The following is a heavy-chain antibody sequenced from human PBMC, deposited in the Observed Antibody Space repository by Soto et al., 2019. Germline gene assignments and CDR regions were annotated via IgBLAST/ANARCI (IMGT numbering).Heavy chain of an antibody. CDR2: ISAYNGNT. D-gene: IGHD4-17*01. Sequence: ASAKVSCKASGYTFTSYGISWVRQDPGQGLEWMGWISAYNGNTNYAQKLQGRVTMTTDTSTSTAYMELRSLRSDDTAVYYCARDEINGDYGPRHYYYYYGMDVWGQGTTVTVPS. CDR3: ARDEINGDYGPRHYYYYYGMDV. CDR1: GYTFTSYG. V-gene: IGHV1-18*01. J-gene: IGHJ6*02.